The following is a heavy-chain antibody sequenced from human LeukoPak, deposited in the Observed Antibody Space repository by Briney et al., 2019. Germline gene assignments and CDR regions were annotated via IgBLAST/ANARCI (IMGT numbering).Heavy chain of an antibody. D-gene: IGHD3-10*01. Sequence: HPGGSLRLSCAASGFSFSSYVMSWVRRAPGKGLEWLSSVTGTGGSTFYSDSVKGRVTISSDNSKNSLYLQMSSPRTEDTAVYYCAKWIRSGSFPWGMDGWGQGTTVIVSS. CDR1: GFSFSSYV. CDR2: VTGTGGST. V-gene: IGHV3-23*01. J-gene: IGHJ6*02. CDR3: AKWIRSGSFPWGMDG.